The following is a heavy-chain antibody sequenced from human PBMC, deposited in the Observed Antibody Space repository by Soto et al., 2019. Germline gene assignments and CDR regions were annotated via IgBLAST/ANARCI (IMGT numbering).Heavy chain of an antibody. CDR3: ARVVGATPESYYGMDV. Sequence: ASVKVSCKASGYTFTGYYMHWVRQAPGQGLEWMGWINPNSGGTNYAQKFQGWVTMTRDTSISTAYMELSRLRSDDTAVYYCARVVGATPESYYGMDVWGQGTTVTVSS. J-gene: IGHJ6*02. CDR2: INPNSGGT. CDR1: GYTFTGYY. V-gene: IGHV1-2*04. D-gene: IGHD1-26*01.